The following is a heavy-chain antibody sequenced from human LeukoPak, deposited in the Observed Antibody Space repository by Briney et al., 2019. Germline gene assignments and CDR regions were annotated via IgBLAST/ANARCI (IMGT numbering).Heavy chain of an antibody. J-gene: IGHJ6*02. CDR1: GGSISSSSYY. V-gene: IGHV4-39*01. CDR2: IYYSGST. Sequence: SETLSLTCTVSGGSISSSSYYWGWIRQPPGKGLEWIGSIYYSGSTYYNPSLMSRVTISVDTSKNQFSLKLSSVTAADTAVYYCARLLVDHYGMDVWGQGTTVTVSS. CDR3: ARLLVDHYGMDV. D-gene: IGHD2-8*02.